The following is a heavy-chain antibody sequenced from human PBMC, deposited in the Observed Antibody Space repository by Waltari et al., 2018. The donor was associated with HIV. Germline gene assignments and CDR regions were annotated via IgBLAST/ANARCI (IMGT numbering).Heavy chain of an antibody. D-gene: IGHD3-10*01. CDR3: AREMGYYYGSGSSEGVDY. CDR2: INHSGST. CDR1: GGSFSGYY. V-gene: IGHV4-34*01. J-gene: IGHJ4*02. Sequence: QVQLQQWGAGLLKPSETLSLTCAVYGGSFSGYYWSWIRQPPGKGLEWIGEINHSGSTNYNPSLKSRVTISVDTSKNQFSLKLSSVTAADTAVYYCAREMGYYYGSGSSEGVDYWGQGTLVTVSS.